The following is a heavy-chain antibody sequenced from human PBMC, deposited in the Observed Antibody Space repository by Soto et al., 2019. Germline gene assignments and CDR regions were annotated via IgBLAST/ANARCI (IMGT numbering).Heavy chain of an antibody. D-gene: IGHD3-10*01. J-gene: IGHJ3*01. CDR3: VRDRGYPDSFDV. V-gene: IGHV3-74*01. CDR2: INSDGSTI. CDR1: GYTFSPFW. Sequence: EVQLVESGGGLVQPGESLRLSCAASGYTFSPFWMHWVRQAPGKGLVWVSQINSDGSTIVYADSVKGRFTISRDNAKNTLYLQMNSLKAEDMAVYYCVRDRGYPDSFDVWGRGTMVTVSS.